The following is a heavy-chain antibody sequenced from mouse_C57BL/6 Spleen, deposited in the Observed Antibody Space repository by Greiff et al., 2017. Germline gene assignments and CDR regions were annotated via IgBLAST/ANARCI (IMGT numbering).Heavy chain of an antibody. J-gene: IGHJ3*01. D-gene: IGHD2-5*01. Sequence: EVHLVESGGGLVKPGGSLKLSCAASGFTFSSYAMSWVRQTPEKRLEWVATISDGGSYTYYPDNVKGRFTISRDNAKNNLYLQMSHLKSEDTAMYYCARDPYSNPFAYWGQGTLVTVSA. CDR3: ARDPYSNPFAY. CDR1: GFTFSSYA. CDR2: ISDGGSYT. V-gene: IGHV5-4*01.